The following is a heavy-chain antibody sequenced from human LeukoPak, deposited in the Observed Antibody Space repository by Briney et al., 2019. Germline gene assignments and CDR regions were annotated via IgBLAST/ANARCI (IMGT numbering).Heavy chain of an antibody. D-gene: IGHD3-22*01. CDR3: AKDLNYYDSSGYFRGDFDY. CDR1: GFTFSSYW. J-gene: IGHJ4*02. CDR2: IKQDGSEK. Sequence: GGSLRLSCAASGFTFSSYWMSWVRQAPGKGLEWVANIKQDGSEKYYVDSVKGRFTISRDNSKNTLYLQMNSLRAEDTAVYYCAKDLNYYDSSGYFRGDFDYWGQGTLVTVSS. V-gene: IGHV3-7*03.